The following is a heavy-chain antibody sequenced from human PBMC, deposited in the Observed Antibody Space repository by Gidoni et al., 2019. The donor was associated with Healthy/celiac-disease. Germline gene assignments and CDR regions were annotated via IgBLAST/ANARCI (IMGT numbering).Heavy chain of an antibody. CDR3: ARKRRITPSYDY. D-gene: IGHD3-10*01. V-gene: IGHV4-34*01. CDR2: INHSGST. J-gene: IGHJ4*02. Sequence: QVQLQQWGAGLLKPSETLSLTCAVYGGSFSGYYWSWIRQPPGKGLEWIGEINHSGSTNYNPSLKSRVTISVDTSKNQFSLKLSSVTAADTAVYYCARKRRITPSYDYWGQGTLVTVSS. CDR1: GGSFSGYY.